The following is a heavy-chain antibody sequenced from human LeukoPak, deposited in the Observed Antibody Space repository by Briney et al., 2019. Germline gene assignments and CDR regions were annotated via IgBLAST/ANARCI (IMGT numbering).Heavy chain of an antibody. V-gene: IGHV1-2*02. CDR1: GYTFTGYY. Sequence: ASVKVSCKASGYTFTGYYMHWARQAPGQGLEWMGWINPNSGGTNYAQKFQGRVTMTRDTSISTAYMELSRLRSDDTAVYYCASEAAAIESDAFDIWGQGTMVTVSS. CDR3: ASEAAAIESDAFDI. J-gene: IGHJ3*02. D-gene: IGHD2-2*02. CDR2: INPNSGGT.